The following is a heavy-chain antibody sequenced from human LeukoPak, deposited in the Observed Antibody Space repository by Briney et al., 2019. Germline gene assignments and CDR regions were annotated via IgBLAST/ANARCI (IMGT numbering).Heavy chain of an antibody. CDR3: AREEYCSRTSCYGYFDY. V-gene: IGHV1-2*02. D-gene: IGHD2-2*01. CDR2: INPNSGGT. Sequence: VASLKVSSKASGYTFTGYYMHWVRQAPGQGLEWMGWINPNSGGTNYAQKFQGRVTMTRDTSISTAYMELSRLRSDDTAVYYCAREEYCSRTSCYGYFDYWGQGNLVTVSS. CDR1: GYTFTGYY. J-gene: IGHJ4*02.